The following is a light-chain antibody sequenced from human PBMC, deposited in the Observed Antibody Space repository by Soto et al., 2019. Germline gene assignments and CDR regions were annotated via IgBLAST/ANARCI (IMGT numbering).Light chain of an antibody. CDR3: QQYKSYPWT. CDR2: KAS. J-gene: IGKJ1*01. CDR1: QSISSW. Sequence: DNHMTQSPSTLSASVGDRVTITCRASQSISSWLAWYQQKPGKAPNLLIYKASSLRSGVPSRFSGSGSATQFTLTISSLQPDDSATYYCQQYKSYPWTFGQGTKVEIK. V-gene: IGKV1-5*03.